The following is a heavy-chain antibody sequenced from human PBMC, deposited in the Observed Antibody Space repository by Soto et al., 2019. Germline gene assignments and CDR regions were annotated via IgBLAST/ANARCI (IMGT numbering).Heavy chain of an antibody. D-gene: IGHD6-13*01. Sequence: EAQLVESGGGLVQPGWSLRLSCAASGFTFSNYEMHWVRQAPGKWLEYVSGISNNGAHTDYAKSVKGRFAISRDNSENTLYLQMGSLRAEDMALYYCARRGYGSRWPNVYMDVWGKGTTVTVSS. CDR1: GFTFSNYE. CDR2: ISNNGAHT. J-gene: IGHJ6*03. V-gene: IGHV3-64*01. CDR3: ARRGYGSRWPNVYMDV.